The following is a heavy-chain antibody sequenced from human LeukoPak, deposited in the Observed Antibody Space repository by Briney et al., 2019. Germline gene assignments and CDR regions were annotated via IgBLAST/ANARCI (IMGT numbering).Heavy chain of an antibody. CDR3: ATDYYYNSSGSYYTVDY. CDR1: GYTFTGYY. D-gene: IGHD3-22*01. V-gene: IGHV1-24*01. Sequence: ASVKVSCKASGYTFTGYYMHWVRQAPGKGLEWMGGFDPEDGETFYAQKFQGRVTMTADTSTDTAYMELSSLRSEDTAVYYCATDYYYNSSGSYYTVDYWGQGTLVTVSS. J-gene: IGHJ4*02. CDR2: FDPEDGET.